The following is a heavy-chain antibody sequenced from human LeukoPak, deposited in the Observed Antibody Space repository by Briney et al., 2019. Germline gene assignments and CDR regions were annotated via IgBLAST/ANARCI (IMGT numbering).Heavy chain of an antibody. CDR1: GFTFSTYW. CDR2: MKQDGSEK. J-gene: IGHJ6*02. D-gene: IGHD1-26*01. V-gene: IGHV3-7*04. CDR3: ARNKWELLYYYGMDV. Sequence: GGSLRLSCAASGFTFSTYWMSWVRQAPGKGLEWVANMKQDGSEKYYVDSVKGRFTISRDNAKNSLYLQMNSLRAEDTAVYYCARNKWELLYYYGMDVWGQGTTVTVSS.